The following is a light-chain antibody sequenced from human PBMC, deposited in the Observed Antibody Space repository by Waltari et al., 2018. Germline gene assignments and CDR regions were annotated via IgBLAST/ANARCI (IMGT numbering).Light chain of an antibody. J-gene: IGKJ1*01. CDR2: QIS. CDR3: MQGTHWPWT. V-gene: IGKV2-30*01. CDR1: QSLVFSDGTIY. Sequence: DVVMTQSPLSLTVTVGQPASISCTSRQSLVFSDGTIYLNWFHQRPCQSPRRLIYQISNRDSGVPDRFSGSGSGTDFTLKISRVEAEDVGVYYCMQGTHWPWTFGQGTKVEIK.